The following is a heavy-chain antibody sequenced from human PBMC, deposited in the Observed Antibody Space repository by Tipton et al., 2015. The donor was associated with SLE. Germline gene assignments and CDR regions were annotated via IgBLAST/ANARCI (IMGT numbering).Heavy chain of an antibody. V-gene: IGHV5-51*01. CDR3: ARHPDCSSTSCYYYGMDV. D-gene: IGHD2-2*01. Sequence: QLVQSGAEVKKPGESLKISCKGSGYSFTSYWIGWVRQMPGKGLEWMGIIYPGDSDTRYSPSFQGQVTISADKSISTAYLQWSSLKASDTAMYYCARHPDCSSTSCYYYGMDVWGQGTTVTVSS. CDR1: GYSFTSYW. CDR2: IYPGDSDT. J-gene: IGHJ6*02.